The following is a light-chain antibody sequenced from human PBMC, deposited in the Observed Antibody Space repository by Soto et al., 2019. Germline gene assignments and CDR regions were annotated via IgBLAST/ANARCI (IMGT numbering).Light chain of an antibody. J-gene: IGKJ1*01. CDR3: QQYNKWPQT. CDR2: GAS. V-gene: IGKV3-15*01. CDR1: LGISIN. Sequence: EIVITQSPATLSVSPGERLALSCRASLGISINLAWYQQRPGQAPRLLIYGASTRATGVPTRFSGSGSGTEFTLTISSLQSEDLAVYHCQQYNKWPQTFGQGTKVDI.